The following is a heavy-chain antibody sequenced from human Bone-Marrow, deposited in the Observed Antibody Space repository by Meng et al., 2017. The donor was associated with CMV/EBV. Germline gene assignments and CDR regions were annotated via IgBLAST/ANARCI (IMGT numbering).Heavy chain of an antibody. V-gene: IGHV4-4*02. CDR1: GGSITSNNW. CDR3: ARISGTY. CDR2: IYPSGST. Sequence: SETLSLTCIVSGGSITSNNWWTWVRQPPGKGLEWIGEIYPSGSTTYSPSLESRVTMSLDKSKDQFSLKLTSVTAADTAVYYCARISGTYWGQGTMVTVSS. J-gene: IGHJ3*01. D-gene: IGHD3-10*01.